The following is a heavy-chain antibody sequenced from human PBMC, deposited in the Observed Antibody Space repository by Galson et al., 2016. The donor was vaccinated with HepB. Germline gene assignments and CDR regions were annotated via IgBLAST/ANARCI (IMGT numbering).Heavy chain of an antibody. V-gene: IGHV3-23*01. Sequence: SLRLSCAASGFPFRGYGMNWVRQAPGEGLEWVSGISGSGGGAYYGGSVKGRITISRDNSKNTLPLQINSLRAADSAVYYCAKEGRLGDGLAVWGQGTTVTVSS. CDR3: AKEGRLGDGLAV. J-gene: IGHJ6*02. D-gene: IGHD3-10*01. CDR2: ISGSGGGA. CDR1: GFPFRGYG.